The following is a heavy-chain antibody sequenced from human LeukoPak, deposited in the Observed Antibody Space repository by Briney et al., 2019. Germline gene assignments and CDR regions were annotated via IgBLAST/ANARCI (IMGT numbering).Heavy chain of an antibody. J-gene: IGHJ4*02. D-gene: IGHD3-22*01. CDR3: ARAPRRYYDSSGYSPFDY. V-gene: IGHV1-69*05. CDR1: GGTFCSYA. CDR2: IIPIFGTA. Sequence: GSSVKVSCKASGGTFCSYAISWVRQAPGQGLEWMGGIIPIFGTANYAQKFQGRVTITTDESTSTAYMELSSLRSEDTAVYYCARAPRRYYDSSGYSPFDYWGQGTLVTVSS.